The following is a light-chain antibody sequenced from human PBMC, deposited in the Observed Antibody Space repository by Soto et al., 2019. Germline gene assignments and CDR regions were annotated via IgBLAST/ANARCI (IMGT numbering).Light chain of an antibody. CDR3: QSYDSSLSGYV. J-gene: IGLJ1*01. CDR1: SSNIGAGYD. V-gene: IGLV1-40*01. CDR2: GNS. Sequence: QSVLTQPPSVSGAPGQRVTISCTGSSSNIGAGYDVHWYQQLLGTTPKLLIYGNSNRPSGVPDRFSGFKSGTLASLAITGLQAEDEADYYCQSYDSSLSGYVFGTGTKVTVL.